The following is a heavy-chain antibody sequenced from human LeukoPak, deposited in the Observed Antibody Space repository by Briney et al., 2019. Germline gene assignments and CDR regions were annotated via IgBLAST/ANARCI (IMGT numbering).Heavy chain of an antibody. CDR2: INHSGST. Sequence: SETLSLTCTVSGGSISSSSYYWRWIRQPPGKGLEWIGEINHSGSTNYNPSLKSRVTISVDTSKNQFSLKLSSVTAADTAVYYCAACIAVAVDYWGQGTLVTVSS. CDR1: GGSISSSSYY. J-gene: IGHJ4*02. CDR3: AACIAVAVDY. D-gene: IGHD6-19*01. V-gene: IGHV4-39*07.